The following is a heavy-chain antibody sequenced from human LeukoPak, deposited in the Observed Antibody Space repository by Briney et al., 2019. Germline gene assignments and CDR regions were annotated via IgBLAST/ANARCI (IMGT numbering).Heavy chain of an antibody. CDR2: IRYDGSNK. J-gene: IGHJ4*02. V-gene: IGHV3-30*02. CDR1: GFTFSSYG. D-gene: IGHD2-15*01. CDR3: AKDRVVVAEGPDY. Sequence: GGSLRLSCAASGFTFSSYGMHWVRQAPGKGLEWVAFIRYDGSNKYYADSVKGRFTISRDNSKNTLYLQMNSLRAEDTAVYYCAKDRVVVAEGPDYWGQGTLVTVSS.